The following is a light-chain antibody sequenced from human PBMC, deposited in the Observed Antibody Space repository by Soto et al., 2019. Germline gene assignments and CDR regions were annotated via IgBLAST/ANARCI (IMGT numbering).Light chain of an antibody. CDR2: GAS. J-gene: IGKJ5*01. Sequence: SPATLSVSPGERATLSCRATQSVSSNLAWYQQKPGQAPRLLIYGASTRATGIPARFSGSGSGTEFTLTICSLQSEDFAVYYCQQYNNWPPITFGQGTRLEIK. CDR3: QQYNNWPPIT. V-gene: IGKV3-15*01. CDR1: QSVSSN.